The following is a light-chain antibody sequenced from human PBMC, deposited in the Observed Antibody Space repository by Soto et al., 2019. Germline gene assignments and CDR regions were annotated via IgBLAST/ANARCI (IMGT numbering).Light chain of an antibody. V-gene: IGKV1D-12*01. CDR3: QQGNSFPWT. CDR2: GAS. Sequence: DLQLTQSPSSVSASVGDRVTITCRASQDFGSWLAWYQQKPGKAPNLLIHGASSLHNGVPSRFSGSGSGTDFTLTISSLQPDDFATYYCQQGNSFPWTFGQGTKVEIK. J-gene: IGKJ1*01. CDR1: QDFGSW.